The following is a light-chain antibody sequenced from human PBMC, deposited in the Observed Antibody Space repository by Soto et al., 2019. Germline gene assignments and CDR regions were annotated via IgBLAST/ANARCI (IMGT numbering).Light chain of an antibody. CDR3: QQSYSTPGT. CDR1: QSISSY. Sequence: DIQMTQSPSSLSASVGDRVTNTCRPSQSISSYLNWYQQNPGKAPKLLIYAASSLQSGVPSRFSGSGSGTDFTLTISSLQPEDFATYYCQQSYSTPGTFGQGTKV. CDR2: AAS. V-gene: IGKV1-39*01. J-gene: IGKJ1*01.